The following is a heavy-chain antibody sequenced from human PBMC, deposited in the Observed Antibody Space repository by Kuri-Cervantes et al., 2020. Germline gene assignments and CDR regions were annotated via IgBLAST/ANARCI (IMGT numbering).Heavy chain of an antibody. CDR1: GGSISSSSYY. Sequence: ESLKISCTVSGGSISSSSYYWGWIRQPPGKGLEWIGSIYYSGSTYYNPSLKSRVTISVDTSKNQFSLKLSSVTAADTAVYYCARDGLNWYFDIWGRGTLVTVSS. V-gene: IGHV4-39*07. CDR2: IYYSGST. J-gene: IGHJ2*01. CDR3: ARDGLNWYFDI. D-gene: IGHD5/OR15-5a*01.